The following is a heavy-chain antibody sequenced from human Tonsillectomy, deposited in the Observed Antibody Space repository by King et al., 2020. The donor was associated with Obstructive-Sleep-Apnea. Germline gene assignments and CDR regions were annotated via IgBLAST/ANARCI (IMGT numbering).Heavy chain of an antibody. D-gene: IGHD5-18*01. CDR2: ISHDGSNK. J-gene: IGHJ4*02. Sequence: VQLVESGGGVVQPGRSLTLSCAASGFTFSSYAMHWVRQAPGKGLEWAALISHDGSNKYYVDSVKGRFTISRDNSKNTLYLHMSSLRGEDTAVYYCARATYTNLANDYWGQGTLVTVSS. CDR3: ARATYTNLANDY. CDR1: GFTFSSYA. V-gene: IGHV3-30-3*01.